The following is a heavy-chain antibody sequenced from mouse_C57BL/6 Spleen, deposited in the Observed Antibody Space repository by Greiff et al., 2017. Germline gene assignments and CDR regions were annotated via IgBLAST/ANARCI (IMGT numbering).Heavy chain of an antibody. J-gene: IGHJ4*01. D-gene: IGHD2-9*01. Sequence: VQLQQSGPGLVQPSQSLSITCTVSGFSLTSYGVHWVRQPPGKGLEWLGVIWSGGSTDYNAAFISRLSNSKDNSKSQVFFKMNSLQADDTAIYYCAKSYYGYDEGSFAMDYWGQGTSVTVAS. CDR1: GFSLTSYG. CDR3: AKSYYGYDEGSFAMDY. V-gene: IGHV2-4*01. CDR2: IWSGGST.